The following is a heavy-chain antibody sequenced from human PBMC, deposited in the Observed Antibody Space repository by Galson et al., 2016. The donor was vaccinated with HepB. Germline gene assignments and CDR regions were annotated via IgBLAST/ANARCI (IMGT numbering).Heavy chain of an antibody. J-gene: IGHJ4*02. D-gene: IGHD6-13*01. CDR2: ISGSGGTT. CDR1: GFTFSLYA. CDR3: AKDLRSTRSWYGGIDY. Sequence: SLRLSCAASGFTFSLYAMTWVRQAPGKGLECVSAISGSGGTTWNADSVKGRFSISRDNSRNTLYLQMNSLRAEDTAVYYCAKDLRSTRSWYGGIDYWGQGTLVTVSS. V-gene: IGHV3-23*01.